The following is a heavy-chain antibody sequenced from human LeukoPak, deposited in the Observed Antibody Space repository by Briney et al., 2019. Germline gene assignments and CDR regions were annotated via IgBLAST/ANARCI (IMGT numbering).Heavy chain of an antibody. V-gene: IGHV4-30-4*01. J-gene: IGHJ5*02. Sequence: SQTLSLTCTVSGGSISSGDYYWSWIRQPPGKGLEWIGYIYYSGSTYYNPSLKSRVTISVDTSKNQFSLKLSSVTAADTAVYYCARDRMGPGPHSSSWLFQTWFDPWGQGTLVTVSS. CDR3: ARDRMGPGPHSSSWLFQTWFDP. CDR2: IYYSGST. CDR1: GGSISSGDYY. D-gene: IGHD6-13*01.